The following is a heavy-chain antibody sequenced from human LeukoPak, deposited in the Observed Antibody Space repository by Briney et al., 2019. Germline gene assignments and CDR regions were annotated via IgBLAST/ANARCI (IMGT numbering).Heavy chain of an antibody. CDR1: GYTFTSYA. CDR2: INTNTGNP. Sequence: ASVKVSCKASGYTFTSYAMNWVRQAPGQGLEWMGWINTNTGNPTYAQGFTGRFVFSLDTSVSTAYLQISSLKAEDTAVYYCARASRELRFLEWLSTNYYYYYMDVWGKGTTVTVSS. CDR3: ARASRELRFLEWLSTNYYYYYMDV. V-gene: IGHV7-4-1*02. D-gene: IGHD3-3*01. J-gene: IGHJ6*03.